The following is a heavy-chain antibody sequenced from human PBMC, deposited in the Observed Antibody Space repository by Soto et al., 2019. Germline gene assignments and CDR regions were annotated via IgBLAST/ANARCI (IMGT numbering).Heavy chain of an antibody. CDR1: GGTFSSYA. Sequence: SVKVSCKASGGTFSSYAISWVRQAPGQGLEWMGGSIPIFGTADYAQKFQGRVTITADESTSTAYMELSSPRSEDTAVYYCASHSGSSPEGRYYYGMDVWGQGTTVTVSS. J-gene: IGHJ6*02. CDR2: SIPIFGTA. D-gene: IGHD1-26*01. CDR3: ASHSGSSPEGRYYYGMDV. V-gene: IGHV1-69*13.